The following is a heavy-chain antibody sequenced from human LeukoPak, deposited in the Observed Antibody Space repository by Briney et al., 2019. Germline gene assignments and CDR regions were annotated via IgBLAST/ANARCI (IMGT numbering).Heavy chain of an antibody. CDR1: GGSFSGYY. Sequence: SETLSLTCAVYGGSFSGYYWSWIRQPPGKGLEWIGYIYYSGSTYYNPSLKSRVTISVDTSKNQFSLKLSSVTAADTAVYYCARDGYTDDAFDIWGQGTMVTVSS. CDR3: ARDGYTDDAFDI. CDR2: IYYSGST. V-gene: IGHV4-34*09. J-gene: IGHJ3*02. D-gene: IGHD5-24*01.